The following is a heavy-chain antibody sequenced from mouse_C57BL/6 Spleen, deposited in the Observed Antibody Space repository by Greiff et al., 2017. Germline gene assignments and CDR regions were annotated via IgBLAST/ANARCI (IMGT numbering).Heavy chain of an antibody. CDR3: ASKGGFITTVVAPFDY. D-gene: IGHD1-1*01. J-gene: IGHJ2*01. V-gene: IGHV1-55*01. CDR2: IYPGSGST. CDR1: GYTFTSYW. Sequence: QVQLQQPGAELVKPGASVKMSCKASGYTFTSYWITWVKQRPGQGLEWIGDIYPGSGSTNYNEKFKSKATLTVDTSSSTAYMQLSSLTSEDSAVYYCASKGGFITTVVAPFDYWGQGTTLTVSS.